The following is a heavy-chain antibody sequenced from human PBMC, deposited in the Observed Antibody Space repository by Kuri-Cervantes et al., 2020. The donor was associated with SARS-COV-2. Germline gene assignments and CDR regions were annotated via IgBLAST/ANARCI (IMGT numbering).Heavy chain of an antibody. D-gene: IGHD1-14*01. Sequence: GSLRLSCAASVSIFNSYTMKWVRQSPGKGLEWIGYVYYSGIPKYKPTLKSRVSMSVSVAENQFSLNLSSLTTADSAAYYWASLQPPWARFGGYFYYGTDVWGQGTTVTVSS. CDR3: ASLQPPWARFGGYFYYGTDV. CDR1: VSIFNSYT. J-gene: IGHJ6*02. V-gene: IGHV4-59*01. CDR2: VYYSGIP.